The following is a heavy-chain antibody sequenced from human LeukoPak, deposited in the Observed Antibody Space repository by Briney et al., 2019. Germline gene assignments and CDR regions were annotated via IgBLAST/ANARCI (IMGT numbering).Heavy chain of an antibody. D-gene: IGHD3-3*01. V-gene: IGHV3-21*01. CDR3: AGSYYDFWGGYSFDY. CDR2: ISSSSSYI. CDR1: GFTFSSYS. J-gene: IGHJ4*02. Sequence: GGSLRLSCAASGFTFSSYSMNWVRQAPGKGLEWVSSISSSSSYIYYADSVKGRFTISRDNAENSLYLQMNSLRAEDTAVYYCAGSYYDFWGGYSFDYWGQGTLVTVSS.